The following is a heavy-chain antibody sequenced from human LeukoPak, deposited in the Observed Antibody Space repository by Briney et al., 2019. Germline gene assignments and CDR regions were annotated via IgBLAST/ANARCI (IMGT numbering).Heavy chain of an antibody. Sequence: SETLSLTCTVSGGSLNNDYWSWIRQAPGKDLEWIGFIHYTGSTNYNPSLKSRVTISVDTSKNQFSLKLSSVTAADTAVYYCASLLWFGESMNHAFDIWGQGTMVTVPS. CDR2: IHYTGST. J-gene: IGHJ3*02. V-gene: IGHV4-59*01. CDR1: GGSLNNDY. D-gene: IGHD3-10*01. CDR3: ASLLWFGESMNHAFDI.